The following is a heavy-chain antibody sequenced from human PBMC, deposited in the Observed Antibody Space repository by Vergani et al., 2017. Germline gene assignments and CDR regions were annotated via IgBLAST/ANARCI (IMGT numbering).Heavy chain of an antibody. J-gene: IGHJ4*02. CDR1: GYTFTSYA. V-gene: IGHV1-3*04. Sequence: QVQLVQSGAEVKKPGASVKVSCKASGYTFTSYAMHWVRQAPGQRLEWMGWINTGNGNTKYSQKFQGRVTITRDTSASTAYMELSSLRSEDTAVYYCARVWIATMVRESLGYWGQGTLVTVSS. D-gene: IGHD3-10*01. CDR3: ARVWIATMVRESLGY. CDR2: INTGNGNT.